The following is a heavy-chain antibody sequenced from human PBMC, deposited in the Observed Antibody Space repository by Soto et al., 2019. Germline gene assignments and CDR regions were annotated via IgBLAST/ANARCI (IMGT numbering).Heavy chain of an antibody. CDR1: GFTFSSYG. CDR2: ISNDGSNK. D-gene: IGHD6-19*01. V-gene: IGHV3-30*02. J-gene: IGHJ4*02. Sequence: PGGSLRLSCRTSGFTFSSYGMHWVRQAPGKGPEWVAFISNDGSNKYYADSVKGRFTISRDNSKNTLYLQMNSLRVEDTAMYYCAKNPGYNSGWYSIDYWGQGTLVTVSS. CDR3: AKNPGYNSGWYSIDY.